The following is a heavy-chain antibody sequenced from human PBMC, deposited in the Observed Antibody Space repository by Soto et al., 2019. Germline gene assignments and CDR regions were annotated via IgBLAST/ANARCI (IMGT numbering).Heavy chain of an antibody. CDR2: ISGSGGST. CDR1: GFTFSSYA. Sequence: EVQLLESGGGLVQPGGSLRLSCAASGFTFSSYAMNWVRQAPGKGLEWVSAISGSGGSTYYADSVKGRFTISRDNSKNTRYLQMNSLRAEDTAVYYCASAAREYYYYGMDVWGQGTTVTVSS. V-gene: IGHV3-23*01. J-gene: IGHJ6*02. CDR3: ASAAREYYYYGMDV.